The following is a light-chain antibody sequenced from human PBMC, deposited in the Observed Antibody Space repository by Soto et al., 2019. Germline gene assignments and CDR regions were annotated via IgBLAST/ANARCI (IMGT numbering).Light chain of an antibody. Sequence: DIQMTQSPSSLSASVGDTVTITCRASQGISSHLAWYQQKPGKVPKVLIYAASTLQSGVPSRFSGSGSGTDFTLTISSLQSEDFAVYYCQQHDVWPATFGQGTKVE. CDR1: QGISSH. CDR2: AAS. CDR3: QQHDVWPAT. J-gene: IGKJ1*01. V-gene: IGKV1-27*01.